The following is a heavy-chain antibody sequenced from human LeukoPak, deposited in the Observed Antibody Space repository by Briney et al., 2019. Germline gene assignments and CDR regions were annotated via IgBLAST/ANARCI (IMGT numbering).Heavy chain of an antibody. D-gene: IGHD2-2*01. J-gene: IGHJ5*02. CDR1: GGSISSGSYY. V-gene: IGHV4-61*02. CDR3: ARDKETYQLLNRQGGFDP. CDR2: IYTSGSN. Sequence: SETLSLTCTVSGGSISSGSYYWSWIRQPAGKGLEWIGRIYTSGSNNYNPSLKSRVTISVDTSKNQFSLKLSSVTAADTAVYYCARDKETYQLLNRQGGFDPWGQGTLVTVSS.